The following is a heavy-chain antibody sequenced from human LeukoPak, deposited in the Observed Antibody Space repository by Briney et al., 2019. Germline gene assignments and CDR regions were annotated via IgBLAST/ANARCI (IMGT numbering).Heavy chain of an antibody. CDR1: GGSVSSAY. D-gene: IGHD3-22*01. CDR3: ASREYYYDTSGCDAFDI. V-gene: IGHV4-4*07. J-gene: IGHJ3*02. CDR2: IYSSGST. Sequence: SSETLSLTCTVSGGSVSSAYWSWIRQPAGKGLEYIGRIYSSGSTNYNPSLKSRVTISVDTSKNQFSLKLSSVTAADTAVYYCASREYYYDTSGCDAFDIWGQGTMVTVSS.